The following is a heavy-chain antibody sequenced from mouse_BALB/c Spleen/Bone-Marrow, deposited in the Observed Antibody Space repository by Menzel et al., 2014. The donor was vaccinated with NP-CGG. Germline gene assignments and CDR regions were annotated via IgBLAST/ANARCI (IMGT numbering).Heavy chain of an antibody. CDR2: IDPYNGDT. V-gene: IGHV1S135*01. D-gene: IGHD2-1*01. CDR1: GYAFTDYN. J-gene: IGHJ3*01. Sequence: VQLQQSGPELVKPGASVKVSCRASGYAFTDYNMYWVKQSHGKSLEWIGYIDPYNGDTNYNQKFKGKATLTVDKSSSTAYMHLNSLTSEDSAVYYCASCGNYEAWLPYWGQGTRVTVSA. CDR3: ASCGNYEAWLPY.